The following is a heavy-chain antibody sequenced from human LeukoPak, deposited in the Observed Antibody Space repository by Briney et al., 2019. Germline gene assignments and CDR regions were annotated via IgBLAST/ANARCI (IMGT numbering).Heavy chain of an antibody. CDR1: GFTFSLYS. CDR2: ISGSGGST. Sequence: GGSLRLSCAASGFTFSLYSMNWVRQAPGKGLEWVSAISGSGGSTYYADSVKGRFTISRDNSKNTLYLQMNSLRAEDTAVYYCAKLFGIVVVPAAIDYWGQGTLVTVSS. D-gene: IGHD2-2*01. J-gene: IGHJ4*02. CDR3: AKLFGIVVVPAAIDY. V-gene: IGHV3-23*01.